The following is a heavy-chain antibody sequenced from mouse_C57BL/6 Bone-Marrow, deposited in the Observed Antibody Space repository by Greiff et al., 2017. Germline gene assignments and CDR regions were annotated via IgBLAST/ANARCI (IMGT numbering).Heavy chain of an antibody. CDR3: ARDGYYDY. CDR1: GYTFTSYT. Sequence: VKLQESGAELARPGASVKMSCKASGYTFTSYTLHWVKQRPGQGLEWIGYINPSSGYTKYNQKFKDKAPLTADKSSSTAYMQLSSLTSDDSAVYYCARDGYYDYWGQGTTLTVSS. V-gene: IGHV1-4*01. CDR2: INPSSGYT. D-gene: IGHD2-3*01. J-gene: IGHJ2*01.